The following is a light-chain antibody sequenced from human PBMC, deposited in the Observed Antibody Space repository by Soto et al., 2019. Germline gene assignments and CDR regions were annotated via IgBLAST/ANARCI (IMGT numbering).Light chain of an antibody. CDR3: QHSFNTPLT. Sequence: IQLTQSPSSLSASVGDRVIIACRAGQDIFSSLNWYQQKPGKAPKLLIYAASSLQSGVPSRFSGSGSGTDFTLTISSLQPEDFASYFCQHSFNTPLTFGGGTKVDIK. CDR1: QDIFSS. CDR2: AAS. J-gene: IGKJ4*01. V-gene: IGKV1-39*01.